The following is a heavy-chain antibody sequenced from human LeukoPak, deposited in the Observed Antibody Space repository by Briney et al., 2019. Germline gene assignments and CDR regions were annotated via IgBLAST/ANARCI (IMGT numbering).Heavy chain of an antibody. J-gene: IGHJ4*02. CDR3: AKDRKLGSYFDY. Sequence: PGGSLRLSCAASGFTFSSYAMSGVRQAPGKGVEWVSAISGSGGSTYYADSVKGRFTISRDNSKNTLYLQMNSLRAEDTAVYYCAKDRKLGSYFDYWGQGTLVTVSS. V-gene: IGHV3-23*01. CDR1: GFTFSSYA. CDR2: ISGSGGST. D-gene: IGHD7-27*01.